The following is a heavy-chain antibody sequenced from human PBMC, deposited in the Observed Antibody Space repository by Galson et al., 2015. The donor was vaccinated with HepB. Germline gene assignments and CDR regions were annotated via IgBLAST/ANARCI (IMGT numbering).Heavy chain of an antibody. CDR2: ITSSRNYI. Sequence: SLRLSCAASGFTFSSYSMNWVRQAPGKGLEWVTFITSSRNYIYYADSVKGRFTISRDNAKNSLYLQMNSLRAEDTAVYYCARDEGLYSGYDYGGDHYSYYMDVWGKGTTVTVSS. J-gene: IGHJ6*03. D-gene: IGHD5-12*01. CDR1: GFTFSSYS. CDR3: ARDEGLYSGYDYGGDHYSYYMDV. V-gene: IGHV3-21*01.